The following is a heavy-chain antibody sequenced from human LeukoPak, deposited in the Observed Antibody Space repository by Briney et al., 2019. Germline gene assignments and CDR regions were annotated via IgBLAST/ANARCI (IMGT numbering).Heavy chain of an antibody. D-gene: IGHD3-22*01. CDR2: ISSSGSTI. CDR3: ASYDYYDSSGYCP. V-gene: IGHV3-11*04. J-gene: IGHJ5*02. Sequence: PGGSLRLSCAASGFTFSDYYMSWIRQAPGKGLEWVSYISSSGSTIYYADSVKGRFTISRDNAKNSLYLQMNSLRAEDTAVYYCASYDYYDSSGYCPWGQGTLVTVSS. CDR1: GFTFSDYY.